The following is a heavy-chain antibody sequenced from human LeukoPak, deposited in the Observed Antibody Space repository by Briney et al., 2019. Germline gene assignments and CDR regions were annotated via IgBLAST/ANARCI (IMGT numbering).Heavy chain of an antibody. CDR1: GGSFSGYY. V-gene: IGHV4-34*01. J-gene: IGHJ4*02. CDR2: INHSGST. Sequence: PSETLSLTCAVYGGSFSGYYWSWIRQPPGKGLEWIGEINHSGSTNYNPSLKSRVTISVDTSKNQFSLRLSSVTAADTAVYYCARLSPSITMVRGRLGDYWGQGTLVTVSS. CDR3: ARLSPSITMVRGRLGDY. D-gene: IGHD3-10*01.